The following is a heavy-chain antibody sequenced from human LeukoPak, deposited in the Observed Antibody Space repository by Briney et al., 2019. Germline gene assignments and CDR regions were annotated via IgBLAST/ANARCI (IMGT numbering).Heavy chain of an antibody. CDR3: ARDYTILGVVRLYYFDY. CDR2: INHSGST. V-gene: IGHV4-34*01. J-gene: IGHJ4*02. CDR1: GGSFSGYY. Sequence: KTSETLSLTCAVYGGSFSGYYWSWIRQPPGKGLEWIGEINHSGSTNYNPSLKSRVTISVDTSKNQFSLKLSSVTAADTAVYYCARDYTILGVVRLYYFDYWGQGTLVTVSS. D-gene: IGHD3-3*01.